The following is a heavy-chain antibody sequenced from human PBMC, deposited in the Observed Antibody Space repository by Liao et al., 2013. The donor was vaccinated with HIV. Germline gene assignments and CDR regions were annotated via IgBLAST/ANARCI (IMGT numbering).Heavy chain of an antibody. CDR3: ARIMITFGGVIVYYYYYMDV. V-gene: IGHV4-30-4*08. D-gene: IGHD3-16*02. Sequence: QVQLQESGPGLVKPSQTLSLTCTVSGGSISSGDYYWSWIRQPPGKGLEWIGYIYYSGSTYYNPSLKSRVTISVDTSKNQFSLKLSSVTAADTAVYYCARIMITFGGVIVYYYYYMDVWGKGTTVTVSS. J-gene: IGHJ6*03. CDR1: GGSISSGDYY. CDR2: IYYSGST.